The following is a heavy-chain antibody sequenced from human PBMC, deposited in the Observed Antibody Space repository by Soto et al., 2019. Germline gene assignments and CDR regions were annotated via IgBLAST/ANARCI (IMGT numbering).Heavy chain of an antibody. Sequence: GGSLRLSCAASGFTVSSNYMSWVRQAPGKGLEWVSVIYSDDRTYYADSVKGRFTISRDNSKNTVYLQLNSLGAEDTAVYYCTRERFLEWLVGVRFWAFDNWGQGTMVTVS. CDR3: TRERFLEWLVGVRFWAFDN. CDR1: GFTVSSNY. D-gene: IGHD3-3*01. CDR2: IYSDDRT. J-gene: IGHJ3*02. V-gene: IGHV3-53*01.